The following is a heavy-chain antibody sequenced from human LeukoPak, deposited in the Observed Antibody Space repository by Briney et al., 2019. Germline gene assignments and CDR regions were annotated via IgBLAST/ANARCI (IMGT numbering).Heavy chain of an antibody. Sequence: PSETLSLTCNVSGGSISSSSYYWGWIRQPPGKGLEWIGSIYYSGSTCYNPSLKSRVTISVDTSKNQFSLKLSSVTAADTAVYYCARRYYDSSGPRFDYWGQGTLVTVSS. CDR2: IYYSGST. CDR3: ARRYYDSSGPRFDY. CDR1: GGSISSSSYY. D-gene: IGHD3-22*01. J-gene: IGHJ4*02. V-gene: IGHV4-39*01.